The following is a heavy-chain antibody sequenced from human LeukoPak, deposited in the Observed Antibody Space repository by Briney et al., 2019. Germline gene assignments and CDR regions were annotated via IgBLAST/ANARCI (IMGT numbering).Heavy chain of an antibody. J-gene: IGHJ4*02. D-gene: IGHD3-16*02. CDR2: ICGSGGCT. CDR3: ASTPFYDYVWGSYRCRGLFDN. Sequence: GGSLRLSCAASGFTFSTYAMSWVRQAPGRGLEWVSGICGSGGCTYYADSAKGRFTISRDNSKNTLYLQMNSLRVEDTAVYYCASTPFYDYVWGSYRCRGLFDNWGQGTLVSVSS. V-gene: IGHV3-23*01. CDR1: GFTFSTYA.